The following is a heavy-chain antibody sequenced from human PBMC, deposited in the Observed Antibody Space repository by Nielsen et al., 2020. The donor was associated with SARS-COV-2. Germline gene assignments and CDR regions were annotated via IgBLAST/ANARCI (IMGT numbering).Heavy chain of an antibody. V-gene: IGHV3-30-3*01. D-gene: IGHD6-13*01. Sequence: GSLKISCAASGFTFSSYAMHWVRQAPGKGLEWVAVISYDGSNKYYADSVKGRFTISRDNSKNTLYLQMNSLRAEDTAVYYSAAGYYYYGMDVWGQGTTVTVSS. CDR2: ISYDGSNK. J-gene: IGHJ6*02. CDR1: GFTFSSYA. CDR3: AAGYYYYGMDV.